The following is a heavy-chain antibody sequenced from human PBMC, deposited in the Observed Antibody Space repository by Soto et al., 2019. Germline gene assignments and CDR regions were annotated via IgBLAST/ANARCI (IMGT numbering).Heavy chain of an antibody. J-gene: IGHJ4*02. V-gene: IGHV3-23*01. D-gene: IGHD7-27*01. CDR2: SGSGGST. CDR3: ANSKLG. CDR1: GFTFSSYA. Sequence: EVQLLESGGGLVQPGGSLRLSCAASGFTFSSYAMSWVRQAPGKGLEWVSASGSGGSTYYADSAKGRFTISRDNSKNTLYLQMNSLRAEDTAVYYCANSKLGGGQGTLVTVSS.